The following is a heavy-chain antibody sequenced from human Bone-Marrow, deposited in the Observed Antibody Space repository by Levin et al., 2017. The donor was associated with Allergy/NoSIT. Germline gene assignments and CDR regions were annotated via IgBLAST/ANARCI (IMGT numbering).Heavy chain of an antibody. CDR2: ITWNSAKI. CDR3: AKDIASGYFLAFDY. CDR1: GFTFDDYA. J-gene: IGHJ4*02. D-gene: IGHD5-12*01. Sequence: SCAASGFTFDDYAMHWVRQIPGKGLEWVSGITWNSAKIAYGDSFKGRFTIPSDNAKNSLDLQMNSLRPEDTALYYCAKDIASGYFLAFDYWGQGALVTVSS. V-gene: IGHV3-9*01.